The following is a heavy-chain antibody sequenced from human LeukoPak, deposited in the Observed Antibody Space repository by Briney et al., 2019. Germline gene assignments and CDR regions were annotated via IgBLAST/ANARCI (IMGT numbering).Heavy chain of an antibody. V-gene: IGHV1-18*01. CDR3: ARDLTMVRGVIVVSYFDY. D-gene: IGHD3-10*01. CDR1: GYTFTSYG. J-gene: IGHJ4*02. Sequence: ASVKVSCKASGYTFTSYGISWVRQAPGQGLEWMRWISAYNGNTNYAQKLQGRVTMTTDTSTSTAYMELRSLRSDDTAVYYCARDLTMVRGVIVVSYFDYWGQGTLVTVSS. CDR2: ISAYNGNT.